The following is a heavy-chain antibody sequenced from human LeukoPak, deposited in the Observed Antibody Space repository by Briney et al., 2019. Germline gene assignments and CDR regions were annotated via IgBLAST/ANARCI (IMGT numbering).Heavy chain of an antibody. V-gene: IGHV1-18*01. D-gene: IGHD3-10*01. Sequence: ASVKVSCKASGGTFSTYAISWVRQAPGQGLEWMGWISAYDGNTKYAQKFQGRVTMTTDTSTTTAYMELRSLRSDDTAVYFCARVYGRGSWTPDYYFDYWGQGTLVTVSS. J-gene: IGHJ4*02. CDR2: ISAYDGNT. CDR3: ARVYGRGSWTPDYYFDY. CDR1: GGTFSTYA.